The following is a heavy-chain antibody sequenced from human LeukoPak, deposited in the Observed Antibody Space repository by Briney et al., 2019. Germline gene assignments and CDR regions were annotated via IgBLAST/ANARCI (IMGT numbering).Heavy chain of an antibody. CDR1: GGSISSGGYY. D-gene: IGHD1-26*01. V-gene: IGHV4-31*03. CDR3: VCGANYYFDY. Sequence: NSSETLSLTCTVSGGSISSGGYYWRWIRQHPGKGLEWIGYIYYSGSTYYNPSLKSRVTISVDTSKNQFSLKLSSVTAADTAVYYCVCGANYYFDYWGQGTLVTVSS. CDR2: IYYSGST. J-gene: IGHJ4*02.